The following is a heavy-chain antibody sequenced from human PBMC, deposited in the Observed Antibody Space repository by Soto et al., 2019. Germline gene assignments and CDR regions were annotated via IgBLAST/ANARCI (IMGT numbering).Heavy chain of an antibody. D-gene: IGHD1-26*01. CDR3: ATNAKWSFDY. J-gene: IGHJ4*02. Sequence: EVQLVESGGALVQPGGSLRLSCAASGFTFSNYWMMWVRQAPGKGLEWVANIKGDGSAKYYVDSVKGRFTISRDNANNSLYLQMNSLRAEDTAVYYCATNAKWSFDYWGQGTLVTVSS. CDR2: IKGDGSAK. V-gene: IGHV3-7*03. CDR1: GFTFSNYW.